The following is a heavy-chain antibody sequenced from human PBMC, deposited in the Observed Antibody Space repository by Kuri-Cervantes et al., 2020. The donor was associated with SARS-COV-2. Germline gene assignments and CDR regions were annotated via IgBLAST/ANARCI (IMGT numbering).Heavy chain of an antibody. CDR1: GFTFSSYG. J-gene: IGHJ4*02. Sequence: GESLKISCAASGFTFSSYGMHWVRQAPGKGLEWVAVISYDGSNKYYADSVKGRFTISRDNSKNTLYLQMNSLRAEDTAVYYCAEETNYYDSSGYYSPDYWGQGTLVTVSS. CDR3: AEETNYYDSSGYYSPDY. V-gene: IGHV3-30*18. D-gene: IGHD3-22*01. CDR2: ISYDGSNK.